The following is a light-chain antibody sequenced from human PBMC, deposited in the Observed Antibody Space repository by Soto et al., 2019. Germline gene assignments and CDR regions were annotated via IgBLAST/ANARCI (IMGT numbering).Light chain of an antibody. CDR3: QKYNSAPLT. V-gene: IGKV1-27*01. CDR2: AAS. CDR1: QGIGVY. Sequence: DLQMTQSPSSLSASLGDRVTITCRASQGIGVYLAWFQQKPGNVPKLLIYAASTLQSGVPSRFSGSGSGTDFTLTISSLQPDDVATYYCQKYNSAPLTFGGGTKVEIK. J-gene: IGKJ4*01.